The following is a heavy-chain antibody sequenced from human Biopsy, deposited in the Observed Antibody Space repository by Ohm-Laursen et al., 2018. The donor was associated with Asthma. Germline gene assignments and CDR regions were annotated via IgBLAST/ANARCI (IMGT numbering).Heavy chain of an antibody. V-gene: IGHV3-21*01. CDR1: GFTFSSYS. CDR2: ISSSSSYI. D-gene: IGHD3-3*01. Sequence: SLRLSCAASGFTFSSYSMNWVRQAPGKGLEWASSISSSSSYIYYADSVMGRFTIPRDNAKNSLYLQMNSLRAEDTAVYYCARVDTIFGVVIPIYYYYGMDVWGQGTTVTVSS. CDR3: ARVDTIFGVVIPIYYYYGMDV. J-gene: IGHJ6*02.